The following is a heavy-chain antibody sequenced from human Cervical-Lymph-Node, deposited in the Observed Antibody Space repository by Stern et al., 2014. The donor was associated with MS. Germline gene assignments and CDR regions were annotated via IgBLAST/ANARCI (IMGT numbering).Heavy chain of an antibody. D-gene: IGHD6-13*01. V-gene: IGHV1-69*09. CDR2: IIPILDIA. CDR1: GGTFSNYA. CDR3: ARGGGDSTGWYRYYFDY. J-gene: IGHJ4*02. Sequence: VQLVQSGAEVKKPGSSVKVSCKASGGTFSNYALSWVRQAPGQGLEWMGRIIPILDIANYAQKFQGRVTITADKSTSTAYMELSSLRSEDTAVYYCARGGGDSTGWYRYYFDYWGQGTLVTVSS.